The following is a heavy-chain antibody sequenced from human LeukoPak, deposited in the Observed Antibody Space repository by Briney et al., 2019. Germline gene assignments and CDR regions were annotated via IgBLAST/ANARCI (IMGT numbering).Heavy chain of an antibody. CDR3: ASGYCSSTSCYFHYYYYMDV. V-gene: IGHV1-69*13. J-gene: IGHJ6*03. Sequence: SVKVSCKASGGTFSSYAISWVRQAPGQGLEWMGGIIPIFGTANYAQKSQGRVTITADESTSTAYMELSSLRSEDTAAYYCASGYCSSTSCYFHYYYYMDVWGKGTTVTVSS. CDR1: GGTFSSYA. D-gene: IGHD2-2*03. CDR2: IIPIFGTA.